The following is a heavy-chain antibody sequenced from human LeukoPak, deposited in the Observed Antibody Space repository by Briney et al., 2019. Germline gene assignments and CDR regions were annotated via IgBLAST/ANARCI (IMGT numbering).Heavy chain of an antibody. J-gene: IGHJ4*02. CDR3: ARGNWNYGY. Sequence: GGSLRLSCVASGFTFSSYSMNWVRQAPGKGLEWVSYISSSSSTIYYADSVKGRFTISRDNAKNSLYLQMNSLRGEDTAVYYCARGNWNYGYWGQGTLVTVSS. CDR1: GFTFSSYS. CDR2: ISSSSSTI. D-gene: IGHD1-7*01. V-gene: IGHV3-48*01.